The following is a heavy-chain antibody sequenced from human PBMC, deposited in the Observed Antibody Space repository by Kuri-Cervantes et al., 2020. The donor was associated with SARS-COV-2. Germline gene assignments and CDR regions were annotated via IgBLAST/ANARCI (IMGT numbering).Heavy chain of an antibody. J-gene: IGHJ4*02. D-gene: IGHD3-22*01. Sequence: GESLKISCEVSGFLFSASAIHWVRQGSGKGLEWVGRVRGKANNYATAYAASVKGRFTISRDNSKNTLYLQMNSLRAEDTAVYYCARDRSDSSGYFDYWGQGTLVTVSS. CDR2: VRGKANNYAT. CDR3: ARDRSDSSGYFDY. CDR1: GFLFSASA. V-gene: IGHV3-73*01.